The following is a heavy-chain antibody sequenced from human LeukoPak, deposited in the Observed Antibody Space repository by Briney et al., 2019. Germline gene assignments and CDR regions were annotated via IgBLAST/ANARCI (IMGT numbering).Heavy chain of an antibody. D-gene: IGHD3-22*01. CDR1: GGTFSSYA. Sequence: AASVKVSCKASGGTFSSYAISWVRQAPGQGLEWMGGIIPIFGTANYAQKFQGRVTITTDESTSTAYMELSSLRSEDTAVYYCARAEANYYDSSMWAFDIWGQGTMVTVAS. CDR3: ARAEANYYDSSMWAFDI. J-gene: IGHJ3*02. V-gene: IGHV1-69*05. CDR2: IIPIFGTA.